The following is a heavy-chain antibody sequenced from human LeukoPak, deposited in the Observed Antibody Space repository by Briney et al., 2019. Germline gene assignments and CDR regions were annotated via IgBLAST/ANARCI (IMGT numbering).Heavy chain of an antibody. V-gene: IGHV1-24*01. Sequence: ASVKVSCKVSGYTPTELSMHWVRQAPGKGLEWMGGFDPEDGETIYAQKFQGRVTMTEDTSTDTAYMELSSLRSEDTAVYYCATADYYDSSVVDYWGQGTLVTVSS. J-gene: IGHJ4*02. D-gene: IGHD3-22*01. CDR1: GYTPTELS. CDR3: ATADYYDSSVVDY. CDR2: FDPEDGET.